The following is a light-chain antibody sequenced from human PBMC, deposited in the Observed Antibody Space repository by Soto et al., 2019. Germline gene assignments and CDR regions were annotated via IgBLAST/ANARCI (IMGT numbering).Light chain of an antibody. CDR2: SNN. CDR1: SSNIGSNT. J-gene: IGLJ2*01. CDR3: AAWDDSLNGVV. V-gene: IGLV1-44*01. Sequence: QSVLTQPPSTSGTPGQRVTISCSGSSSNIGSNTVNWYQQLRGTAPKLLIYSNNQRPSRVPDRFSGSKSGTSASLAISGLQSEDEADYYCAAWDDSLNGVVFGGGTKLTVL.